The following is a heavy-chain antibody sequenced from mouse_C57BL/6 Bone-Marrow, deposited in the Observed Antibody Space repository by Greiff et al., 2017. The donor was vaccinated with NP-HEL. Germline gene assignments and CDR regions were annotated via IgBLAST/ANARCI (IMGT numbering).Heavy chain of an antibody. CDR2: IDPENGDT. V-gene: IGHV14-4*01. CDR3: TTQTAQATRAMDY. J-gene: IGHJ4*01. D-gene: IGHD3-2*02. Sequence: EVKLVESGAELVRPGASVKLSCTASGFNIKDDYMHWVKQRPEQGLEWIGWIDPENGDTEYASKFQGKATITADTSSNTAYLQLSSLTSEDTAVYYCTTQTAQATRAMDYWGQGTSVTVSS. CDR1: GFNIKDDY.